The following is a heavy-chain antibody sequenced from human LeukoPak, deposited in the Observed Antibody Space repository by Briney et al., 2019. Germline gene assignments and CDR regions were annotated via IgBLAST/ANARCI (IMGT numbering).Heavy chain of an antibody. V-gene: IGHV3-33*01. D-gene: IGHD1-20*01. J-gene: IGHJ4*02. Sequence: LRLSXAAXXFXFSXYGMHWVRQAPGKGLEWVAVIWYDGSNKYYADSVKGRFTISRDNSKNTLYLQMNSLRAEDTAVYYCARDFGMAGRVFDYWGQGTLVTVSS. CDR1: XFXFSXYG. CDR2: IWYDGSNK. CDR3: ARDFGMAGRVFDY.